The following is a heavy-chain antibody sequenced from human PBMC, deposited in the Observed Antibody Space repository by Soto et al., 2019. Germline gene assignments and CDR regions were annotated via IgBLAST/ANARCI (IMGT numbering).Heavy chain of an antibody. CDR3: ASNPNYYGSGSYYNDYYYGMDV. J-gene: IGHJ6*02. V-gene: IGHV4-59*06. D-gene: IGHD3-10*01. CDR2: ISYSGRT. Sequence: SETLSLTCTVSGGSISSYYWSWVRQPPGKGLEWIGYISYSGRTYYNPSLNSRVIISLDPSKNQFSLKLSSVSAADTAVYYCASNPNYYGSGSYYNDYYYGMDVWGQGTTVTVSS. CDR1: GGSISSYY.